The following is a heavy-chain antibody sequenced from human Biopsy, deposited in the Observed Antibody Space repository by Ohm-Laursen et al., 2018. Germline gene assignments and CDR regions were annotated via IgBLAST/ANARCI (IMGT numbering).Heavy chain of an antibody. CDR2: ITQSGST. CDR3: ARGMRSSGWPYFDS. D-gene: IGHD6-19*01. J-gene: IGHJ4*02. CDR1: GGSFNGYF. V-gene: IGHV4-34*01. Sequence: TLSLTCTVYGGSFNGYFWSWIRQPPGKGLEWIGDITQSGSTNYNPPLESRVTMSVDMPKNQFSLKLSSVTAADTAIYYCARGMRSSGWPYFDSWGQGTLVTVSS.